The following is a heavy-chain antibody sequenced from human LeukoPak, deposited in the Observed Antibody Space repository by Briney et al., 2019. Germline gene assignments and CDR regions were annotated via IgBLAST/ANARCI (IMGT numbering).Heavy chain of an antibody. D-gene: IGHD4-17*01. J-gene: IGHJ6*02. Sequence: PGGSLRLSCAASGFTFSSYSMNWVRQAPGKGLEWVSSISSSSSYIYYADSVKGRFTISRDNAKNSLYLQMNSLRAEDTAVYYCARYGDSYYYYGMDVWGQGTTVTVSS. CDR2: ISSSSSYI. CDR1: GFTFSSYS. CDR3: ARYGDSYYYYGMDV. V-gene: IGHV3-21*01.